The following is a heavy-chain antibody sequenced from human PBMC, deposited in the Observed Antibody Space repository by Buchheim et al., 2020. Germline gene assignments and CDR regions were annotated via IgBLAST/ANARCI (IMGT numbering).Heavy chain of an antibody. Sequence: EVQLEESGGGLVQPGGSLRLSCAASGFTLRTYWMHWVRQAPGKGLEWVSRINEDGSFTNYADSVKGRFTISRNNAEKTLDLQMTSLRVEDTAMYYCARDLSGSQDYWGQGTL. CDR1: GFTLRTYW. D-gene: IGHD1-26*01. V-gene: IGHV3-74*01. CDR2: INEDGSFT. J-gene: IGHJ4*02. CDR3: ARDLSGSQDY.